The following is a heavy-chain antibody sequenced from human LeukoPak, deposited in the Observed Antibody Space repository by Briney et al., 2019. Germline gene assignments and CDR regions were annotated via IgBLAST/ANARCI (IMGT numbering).Heavy chain of an antibody. D-gene: IGHD5-12*01. Sequence: GASVKVSCKVSGYTLTELSMHWVRQAPGKGLEWMGGFDPEDGETIYAQKFQGRVTITADKSTNTAYMELKSLTSEDSAVYYCASDSGYSGHGRIDYWGQGTLVTVSS. V-gene: IGHV1-24*01. CDR2: FDPEDGET. CDR3: ASDSGYSGHGRIDY. J-gene: IGHJ4*02. CDR1: GYTLTELS.